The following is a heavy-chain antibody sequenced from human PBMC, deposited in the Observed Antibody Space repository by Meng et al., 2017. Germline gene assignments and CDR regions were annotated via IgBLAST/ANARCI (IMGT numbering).Heavy chain of an antibody. V-gene: IGHV3-21*01. CDR1: GFTLSSYS. CDR3: ARVDLEHGYNPHY. CDR2: ISSSSSYI. Sequence: GGSLRLSCAASGFTLSSYSMNWVRQAPGKGLEWVSSISSSSSYIYYADSLKGRFTISRDNAKNSLYLQMNSLRAEDTAVYYCARVDLEHGYNPHYWGQGTLVTVSS. D-gene: IGHD5-24*01. J-gene: IGHJ4*02.